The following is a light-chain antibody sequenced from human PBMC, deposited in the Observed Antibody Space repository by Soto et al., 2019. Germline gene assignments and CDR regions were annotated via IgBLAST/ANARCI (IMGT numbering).Light chain of an antibody. CDR2: DAS. J-gene: IGKJ4*01. V-gene: IGKV1-33*01. CDR1: QDISSY. CDR3: QQSV. Sequence: DIQMTQSPSSLSASVGDRVTITCQASQDISSYLNWYQQKPGKAPKLLIYDASNLETGVPSRFSGSGSGTDFTFTISSLQPEDIATYYCQQSVFGRGTKVEIK.